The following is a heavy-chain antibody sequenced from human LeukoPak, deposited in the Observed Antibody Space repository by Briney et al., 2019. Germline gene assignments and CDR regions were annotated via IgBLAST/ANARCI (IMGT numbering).Heavy chain of an antibody. V-gene: IGHV1-18*01. Sequence: APVKVSCKASGYTFTSYGISWVRQAPGQGLEWMGWISAYNGNTNYAQKLQGRVTMTTDTSTSTAYMELRSLRSDDTAVYYCARAGDSSGWYGMLDYWGQGTLVTVSS. CDR3: ARAGDSSGWYGMLDY. D-gene: IGHD6-19*01. CDR2: ISAYNGNT. CDR1: GYTFTSYG. J-gene: IGHJ4*02.